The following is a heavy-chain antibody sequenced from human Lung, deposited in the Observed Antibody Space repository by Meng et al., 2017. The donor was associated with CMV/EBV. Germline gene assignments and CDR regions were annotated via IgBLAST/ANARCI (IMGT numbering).Heavy chain of an antibody. CDR3: VLSPYSRSPQ. J-gene: IGHJ4*02. V-gene: IGHV3-74*01. Sequence: GEXXRISCAASGFTFSTYWMHWVRQAPGKGLVWVSRINSDGSTRYADSVRGRFTISRDNAKNTLYLQMNSQRAEDTAVYYCVLSPYSRSPQWGQGTLVTVSS. CDR1: GFTFSTYW. D-gene: IGHD6-6*01. CDR2: INSDGST.